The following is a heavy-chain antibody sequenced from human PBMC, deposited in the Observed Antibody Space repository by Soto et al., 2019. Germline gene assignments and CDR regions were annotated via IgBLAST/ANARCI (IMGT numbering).Heavy chain of an antibody. CDR3: ARERNYYDSSGYHDY. CDR2: IIPIFGTA. CDR1: GGTFSSYA. D-gene: IGHD3-22*01. V-gene: IGHV1-69*13. J-gene: IGHJ4*02. Sequence: ASVKVSCKASGGTFSSYAISWVRQAPGQGLEWMGGIIPIFGTANYAQKFQGRVTITADEYTITAYMELSSLRSEDTAVYYCARERNYYDSSGYHDYWGQGTLVTVSS.